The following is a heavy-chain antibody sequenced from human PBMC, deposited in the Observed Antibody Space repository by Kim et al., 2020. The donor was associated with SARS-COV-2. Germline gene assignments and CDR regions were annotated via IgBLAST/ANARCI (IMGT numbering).Heavy chain of an antibody. CDR2: MNPNSGNT. CDR1: GYTFTSYD. J-gene: IGHJ4*01. D-gene: IGHD3-10*01. V-gene: IGHV1-8*01. CDR3: ARAPAWGAYGHTYYYFDF. Sequence: ASVKVSCKASGYTFTSYDINWVRQATGQGLEWVGWMNPNSGNTGYAQKFKGRVTMTRNTSISTAYMDLSSLRSDDTAVYYCARAPAWGAYGHTYYYFDFW.